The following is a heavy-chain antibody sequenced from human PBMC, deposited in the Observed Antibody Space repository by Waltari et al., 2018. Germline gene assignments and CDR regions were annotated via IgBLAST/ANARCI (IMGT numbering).Heavy chain of an antibody. V-gene: IGHV4-39*07. CDR1: GGSISSSSYY. Sequence: QLQLQESGPGLVKPSETLSLTYTVSGGSISSSSYYWGWIRQPPGKGLEWIGSIYYSGSTYYNPSLKSRVTISVDTSKNQFSLKLSSVTAADTAVYYCARVRIGVVPAALHFDYWGQGTLVTVSS. CDR3: ARVRIGVVPAALHFDY. D-gene: IGHD2-2*01. J-gene: IGHJ4*02. CDR2: IYYSGST.